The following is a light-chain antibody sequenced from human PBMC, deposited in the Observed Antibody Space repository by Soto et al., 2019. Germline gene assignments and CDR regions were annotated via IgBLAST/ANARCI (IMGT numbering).Light chain of an antibody. V-gene: IGKV3-11*01. CDR1: QSVSNY. J-gene: IGKJ4*01. CDR2: DAS. Sequence: EIVLTQSPATLSLSPGERATLSCRASQSVSNYLAWYQQKPGQAPRLLLYDASNRASGIPGRFSGSGSGPDFTLTISSLDPEDFAVYYCQQRSNWPPVTFGGGTKVEIK. CDR3: QQRSNWPPVT.